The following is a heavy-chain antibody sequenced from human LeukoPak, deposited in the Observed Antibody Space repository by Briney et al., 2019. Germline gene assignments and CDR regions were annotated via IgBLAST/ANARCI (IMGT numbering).Heavy chain of an antibody. CDR2: IYPRDGST. CDR3: ARDQQAFDY. D-gene: IGHD1/OR15-1a*01. Sequence: ASVKVSCKASGYSFTSNYIHWVRQAPGQGLEWMGMIYPRDGSTSYAQKFQGRVTVTRDTSTSTVHMELSGLRSEDTAVYYCARDQQAFDYWGQGTLVTVSS. J-gene: IGHJ4*02. V-gene: IGHV1-46*01. CDR1: GYSFTSNY.